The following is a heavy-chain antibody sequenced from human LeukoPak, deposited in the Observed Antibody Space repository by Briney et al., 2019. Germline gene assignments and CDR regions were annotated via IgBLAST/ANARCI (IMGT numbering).Heavy chain of an antibody. V-gene: IGHV1-18*01. CDR3: ARDMTPWYSSSPFSYMDV. J-gene: IGHJ6*03. CDR2: ISAYNGNT. Sequence: ASVKVSCKASGYTFTSYGISWVRQAPGQGLEWMGRISAYNGNTNYAQKLQGRVTMTTDTSTSTAYMELRSLRSDDTAVYYCARDMTPWYSSSPFSYMDVWGKGTTVTVSS. D-gene: IGHD6-13*01. CDR1: GYTFTSYG.